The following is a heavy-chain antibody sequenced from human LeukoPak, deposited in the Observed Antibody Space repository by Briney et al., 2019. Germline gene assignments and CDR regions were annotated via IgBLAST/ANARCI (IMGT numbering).Heavy chain of an antibody. CDR2: INPNSGGT. CDR1: GYTFTGYY. CDR3: ARGIAARRDHYYYYMDV. D-gene: IGHD6-6*01. Sequence: ASVKVSCKASGYTFTGYYMHWVRQAPGQGLEWMGWINPNSGGTNYAQKLQGRVTMTRDTSISTAYMELSRLRSDDTAVYYCARGIAARRDHYYYYMDVWGKGTTVTVSS. J-gene: IGHJ6*03. V-gene: IGHV1-2*02.